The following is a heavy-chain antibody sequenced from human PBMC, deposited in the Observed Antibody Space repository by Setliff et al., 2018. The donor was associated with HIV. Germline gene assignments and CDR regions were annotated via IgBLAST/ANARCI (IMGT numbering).Heavy chain of an antibody. CDR1: GYTFTDHC. V-gene: IGHV1-2*04. CDR2: ISSATGGT. D-gene: IGHD2-2*01. J-gene: IGHJ3*01. Sequence: ASVKVSCKASGYTFTDHCIHWVRQAPGQGLEWMAWISSATGGTNYAQNFQGWVTVTTDTSTNTVYMELTSLTAADTAVYYCARDRIEVVVHGPQDVFDVWGRGTTVTVSS. CDR3: ARDRIEVVVHGPQDVFDV.